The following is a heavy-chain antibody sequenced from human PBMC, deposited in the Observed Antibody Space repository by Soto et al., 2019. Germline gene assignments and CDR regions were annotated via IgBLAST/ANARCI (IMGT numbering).Heavy chain of an antibody. Sequence: SETLSLTCTVSGGSISSSSYYWGWIRQPPGKGLEWIGSIYYSGSTYYNPSLKSRVTISVDTSKNQFSLKLSSVTAADTAVYYCARPTGPDCSGGSCYSGYYFDYWGQGTLVTVSS. CDR2: IYYSGST. CDR1: GGSISSSSYY. CDR3: ARPTGPDCSGGSCYSGYYFDY. J-gene: IGHJ4*02. D-gene: IGHD2-15*01. V-gene: IGHV4-39*01.